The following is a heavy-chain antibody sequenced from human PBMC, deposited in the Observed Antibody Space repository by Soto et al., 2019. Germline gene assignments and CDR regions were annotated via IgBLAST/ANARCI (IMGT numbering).Heavy chain of an antibody. CDR3: AKDRSSGYTTDY. V-gene: IGHV3-23*01. J-gene: IGHJ4*02. Sequence: EVQLLESGGGLVQPGGSLRLSCAASGFTFRSYAMSWVRQAPGKGLEWVSTIRGSGGSTYYADSVKGRFNISRTNSKNPLYLQMNSLRAEDTVVYYCAKDRSSGYTTDYWGQGTLVTVCS. CDR1: GFTFRSYA. CDR2: IRGSGGST. D-gene: IGHD3-22*01.